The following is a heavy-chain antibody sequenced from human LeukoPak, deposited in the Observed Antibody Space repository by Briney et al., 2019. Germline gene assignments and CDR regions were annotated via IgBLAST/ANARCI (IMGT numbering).Heavy chain of an antibody. Sequence: SETLSLTCTVTGYSISSGYSWSWIRQPPGKGLEWIGYIYYSGSTYYNPSLKSRVTISVDTSKNQFSLKLSSVTAADTAVYYCASGPIAAAGTGRFDYWGQGTLVTVSS. CDR3: ASGPIAAAGTGRFDY. CDR2: IYYSGST. V-gene: IGHV4-30-4*07. J-gene: IGHJ4*02. CDR1: GYSISSGYS. D-gene: IGHD6-13*01.